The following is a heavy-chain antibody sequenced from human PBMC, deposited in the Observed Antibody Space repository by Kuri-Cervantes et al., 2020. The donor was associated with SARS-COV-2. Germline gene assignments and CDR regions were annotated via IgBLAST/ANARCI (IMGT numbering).Heavy chain of an antibody. Sequence: ETLSLTCAASGFTFSSYAMSWVRQAPGKGLEWVSAISGSGGSTYYADSVKGRFTISRDNSRNTLYLQMNSLRAEDTAVYYCAKPEGYYDFWSGYYAYGMDVWGQGTTVTVSS. CDR2: ISGSGGST. D-gene: IGHD3-3*01. J-gene: IGHJ6*02. CDR1: GFTFSSYA. CDR3: AKPEGYYDFWSGYYAYGMDV. V-gene: IGHV3-23*01.